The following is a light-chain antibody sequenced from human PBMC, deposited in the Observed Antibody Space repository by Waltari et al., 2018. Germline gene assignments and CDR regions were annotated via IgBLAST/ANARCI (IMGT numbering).Light chain of an antibody. Sequence: EIVLTQSPSTLSVSPGERAILSCRASQTISYNLPWYQQRPGQPPRLLIYGASARAAAIPVRFSGSGSGTEFTLTISGLQSEDFAVYYCQHYHQWPPYTFGQGTKVE. CDR1: QTISYN. CDR2: GAS. J-gene: IGKJ2*01. CDR3: QHYHQWPPYT. V-gene: IGKV3-15*01.